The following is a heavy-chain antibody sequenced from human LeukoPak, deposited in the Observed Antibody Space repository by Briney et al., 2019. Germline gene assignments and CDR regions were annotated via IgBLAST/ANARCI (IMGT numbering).Heavy chain of an antibody. J-gene: IGHJ4*02. D-gene: IGHD3-3*01. V-gene: IGHV4-39*07. CDR1: GGSISSSSYY. Sequence: SETLSLTCTVSGGSISSSSYYWGWIRQPPGKGLEWIGSIYYSGSTYYNPSLKSRVTISVDTSKNQFSLKLSSVTAADTAVYYCARRRRITIFGVVRGSRDYFDYWGQGTLVTVSS. CDR2: IYYSGST. CDR3: ARRRRITIFGVVRGSRDYFDY.